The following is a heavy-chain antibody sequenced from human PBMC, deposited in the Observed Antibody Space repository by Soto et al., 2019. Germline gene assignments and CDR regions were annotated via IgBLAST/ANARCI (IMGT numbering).Heavy chain of an antibody. D-gene: IGHD2-2*01. CDR2: IIPIVGTG. V-gene: IGHV1-69*01. J-gene: IGHJ6*02. CDR1: GGTFSNYA. CDR3: AIVVILVPTASTHYCYHMDV. Sequence: QVQLVQSGAEVRKPGSSVTVSCKASGGTFSNYAISWVRQAPGQGLEWMGGIIPIVGTGSYAQKFQGRVTITADEPTTTAYMELSSLRFEDTAVYYCAIVVILVPTASTHYCYHMDVWGPGTTVTVSS.